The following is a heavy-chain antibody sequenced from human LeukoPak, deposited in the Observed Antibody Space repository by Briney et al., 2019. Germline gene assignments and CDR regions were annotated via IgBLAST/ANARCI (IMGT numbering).Heavy chain of an antibody. Sequence: ASVKVSCKASGYTFPNFGITWVRHAPGQGLEWMGWISPNSGNTKSAQKSQGRVTMTTDTSTSTAYMELRSLRSDDPAVYYCARTFPVLRYFDWLNQERYFDLWGRGTLVTVSS. CDR1: GYTFPNFG. CDR3: ARTFPVLRYFDWLNQERYFDL. V-gene: IGHV1-18*01. J-gene: IGHJ2*01. CDR2: ISPNSGNT. D-gene: IGHD3-9*01.